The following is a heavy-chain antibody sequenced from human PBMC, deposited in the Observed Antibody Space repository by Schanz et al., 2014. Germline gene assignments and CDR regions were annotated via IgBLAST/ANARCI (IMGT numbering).Heavy chain of an antibody. CDR2: INGDGSST. V-gene: IGHV3-74*01. CDR3: AGAAYCRGAGCALYYALDV. J-gene: IGHJ6*02. CDR1: GFTFSSYW. Sequence: EVQLVESGGALVQPGGSLRLSCAASGFTFSSYWMHWVRQVPGKGPVWVSRINGDGSSTLYADSVKGRFTISRDNSKNTVFLQMNSLRAEDTGVYYCAGAAYCRGAGCALYYALDVWGQGTTVTVSS. D-gene: IGHD2-15*01.